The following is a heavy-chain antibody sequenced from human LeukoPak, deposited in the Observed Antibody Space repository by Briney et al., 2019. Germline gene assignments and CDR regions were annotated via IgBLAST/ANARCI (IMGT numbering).Heavy chain of an antibody. Sequence: GGSLRLSCGAFGFSFDDSNMNWVRQAPGKGLEWVAYISGRGSSSVTTYYADSVKGRFTISRDNSKNTLYLQMNSLRAEDTAVYYCANDESSSAPAEYFQHWGQGTLVTVSS. CDR3: ANDESSSAPAEYFQH. D-gene: IGHD6-13*01. CDR2: ISGRGSSSVTT. J-gene: IGHJ1*01. CDR1: GFSFDDSN. V-gene: IGHV3-48*01.